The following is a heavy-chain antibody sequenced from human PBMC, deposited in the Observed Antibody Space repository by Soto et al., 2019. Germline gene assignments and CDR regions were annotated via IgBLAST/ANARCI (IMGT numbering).Heavy chain of an antibody. CDR1: GGSISSYY. CDR3: ARRYSSSFDF. Sequence: QVQLQESGPGLVKPSETLSLTCTVSGGSISSYYWSWIRQRPGKGLGWIGYIYYSGSTNYNPSLNSRATTSVATSKSQFSLKLSSVTAADTAVYYCARRYSSSFDFWGQGTLVTVSS. V-gene: IGHV4-59*08. CDR2: IYYSGST. J-gene: IGHJ4*02. D-gene: IGHD6-13*01.